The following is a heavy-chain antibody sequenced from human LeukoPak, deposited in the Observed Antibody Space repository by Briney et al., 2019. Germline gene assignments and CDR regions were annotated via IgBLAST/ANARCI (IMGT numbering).Heavy chain of an antibody. CDR2: IDSGGVGT. Sequence: GSLRLSCAASGFTFSNYAMSWVRQAPVKGLEWVSAIDSGGVGTYYADSVKGRFTISRDKSKNTLSLHMNSLRAEDTAVYYCARDNWNDVEGAFDIWGQGTLVTVSS. D-gene: IGHD1-20*01. CDR1: GFTFSNYA. CDR3: ARDNWNDVEGAFDI. J-gene: IGHJ3*02. V-gene: IGHV3-23*01.